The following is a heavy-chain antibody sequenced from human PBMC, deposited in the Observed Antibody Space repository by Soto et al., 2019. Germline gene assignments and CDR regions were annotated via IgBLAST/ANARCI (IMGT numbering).Heavy chain of an antibody. CDR1: GFTVSSDS. CDR3: ARHYSAMGV. Sequence: EVQLVETGGDLIQPGGSLRLSCAASGFTVSSDSMTWVRQAPGKGLEWISIIYSDNNTDYADSVKGRFSISRHTSKNILYLQMNSLRAEDTAEYYCARHYSAMGVWGQGTTVTVSS. CDR2: IYSDNNT. J-gene: IGHJ6*02. V-gene: IGHV3-53*02.